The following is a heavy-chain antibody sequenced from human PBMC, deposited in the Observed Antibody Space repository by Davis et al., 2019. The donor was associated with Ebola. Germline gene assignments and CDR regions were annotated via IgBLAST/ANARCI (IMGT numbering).Heavy chain of an antibody. CDR2: IKSKTDGGTT. V-gene: IGHV3-15*01. CDR1: GFTFSNAW. J-gene: IGHJ4*02. Sequence: GESLKISCAASGFTFSNAWMSWVRQAPGKGLEWVGRIKSKTDGGTTDYAAPVKGRFTISRDDSKNTLYLQMNSLKTEDTAVYYCTTDPITMVRVTGYWGQGTLVTVSS. D-gene: IGHD3-10*01. CDR3: TTDPITMVRVTGY.